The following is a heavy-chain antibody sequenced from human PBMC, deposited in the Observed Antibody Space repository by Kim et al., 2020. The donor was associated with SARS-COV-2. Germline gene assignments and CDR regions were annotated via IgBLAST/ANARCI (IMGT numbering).Heavy chain of an antibody. V-gene: IGHV3-23*01. CDR3: AKGGREYGDYVLGD. D-gene: IGHD4-17*01. J-gene: IGHJ4*02. Sequence: GGSLRLSCAASGFIFDNFGMSWVRQAPGKGLEWVSLISGTGGRTYYADSVKGRFTISRDNSKNTLYLHMNTLRAEDTAVYYCAKGGREYGDYVLGDWGQGTLVTVSS. CDR1: GFIFDNFG. CDR2: ISGTGGRT.